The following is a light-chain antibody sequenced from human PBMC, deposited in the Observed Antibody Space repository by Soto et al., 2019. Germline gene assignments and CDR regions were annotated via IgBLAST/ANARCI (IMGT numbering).Light chain of an antibody. CDR3: SSYTSTSTFV. V-gene: IGLV2-14*01. Sequence: QSALTQPASVSGSPGQSITISCTGPSSDVGPYNYVSWYQQHPGKAPKLMIYEVSNRPSGVSNRFSGSKSGNMASLTISGLQAEDEADYYCSSYTSTSTFVFGTGTQLTVL. CDR1: SSDVGPYNY. J-gene: IGLJ7*01. CDR2: EVS.